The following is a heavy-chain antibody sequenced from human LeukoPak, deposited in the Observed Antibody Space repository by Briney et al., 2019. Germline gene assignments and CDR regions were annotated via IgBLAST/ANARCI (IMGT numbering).Heavy chain of an antibody. J-gene: IGHJ3*02. CDR2: ISWNSGSI. V-gene: IGHV3-9*01. CDR1: GFTFDDYA. D-gene: IGHD1-26*01. CDR3: ARAARGPGGAFDI. Sequence: PGRSLRLSCAASGFTFDDYAMHWVRQAPGKGLEWVSGISWNSGSIGYADSVKGRFTISRDNAKNSLYLQMNSLRAEDTAVYYCARAARGPGGAFDIWGQGTMVTVSS.